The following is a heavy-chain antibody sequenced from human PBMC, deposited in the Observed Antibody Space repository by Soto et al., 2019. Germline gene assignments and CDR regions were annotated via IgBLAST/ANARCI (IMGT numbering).Heavy chain of an antibody. CDR3: VRDGTKTLRDWFDP. J-gene: IGHJ5*02. D-gene: IGHD1-1*01. V-gene: IGHV4-4*02. CDR2: IYHNGRS. CDR1: GGSISSINW. Sequence: PSETLSLTCGVSGGSISSINWWSWVRQTPGKGLEWIGDIYHNGRSNYNPSLKRRVTLSIDKSENQFFLTLTTVTAADTAVYYCVRDGTKTLRDWFDPWGQGISVTVSS.